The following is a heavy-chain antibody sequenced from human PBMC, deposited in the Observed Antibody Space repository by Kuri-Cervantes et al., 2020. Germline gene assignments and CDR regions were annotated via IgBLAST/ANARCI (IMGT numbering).Heavy chain of an antibody. CDR2: ISYDGSNK. D-gene: IGHD3-10*01. V-gene: IGHV3-30-3*02. CDR3: TKQGDY. Sequence: GGSLRLSCAASGFTFSSYAMHWVRQAPGKGLEWVAVISYDGSNKYYADSVKGRFTISRDNSKNTLYLQMNSLRAEDTAVYYCTKQGDYWGQGTLVTVSS. J-gene: IGHJ4*02. CDR1: GFTFSSYA.